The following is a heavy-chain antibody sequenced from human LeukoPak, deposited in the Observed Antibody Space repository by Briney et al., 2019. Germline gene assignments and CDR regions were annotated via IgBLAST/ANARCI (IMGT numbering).Heavy chain of an antibody. J-gene: IGHJ3*02. D-gene: IGHD3-10*01. CDR1: GFTFSSYA. CDR3: AKGGVYYASGSPSDGFDI. V-gene: IGHV3-23*01. CDR2: ISGSGAGT. Sequence: GGSLRLSCAVSGFTFSSYAMNWVRQAPGKGLEWVSGISGSGAGTYYADSVKGRFTISRDNSKNTLSLQMNSLRAEDTAVYYCAKGGVYYASGSPSDGFDIWGQGTMVTVSS.